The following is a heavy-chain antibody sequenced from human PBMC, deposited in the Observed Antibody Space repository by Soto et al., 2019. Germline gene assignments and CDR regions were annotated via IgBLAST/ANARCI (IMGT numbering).Heavy chain of an antibody. J-gene: IGHJ4*02. CDR2: ISPYSGYT. CDR3: AREASVLIPAAQPSRFDS. CDR1: GYSFTNND. Sequence: GASVKVSCKASGYSFTNNDVSWVRQAPGQGLEWVGWISPYSGYTHSAQKFHGRLTLTTDTAASTAYMELRILRSADTALYYCAREASVLIPAAQPSRFDSWGQGTLVTVSS. V-gene: IGHV1-18*01. D-gene: IGHD2-2*01.